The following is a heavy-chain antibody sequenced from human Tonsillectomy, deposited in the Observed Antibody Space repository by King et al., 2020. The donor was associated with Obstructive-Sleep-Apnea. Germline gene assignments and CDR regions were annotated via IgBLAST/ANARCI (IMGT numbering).Heavy chain of an antibody. V-gene: IGHV3-33*01. J-gene: IGHJ4*02. D-gene: IGHD1-26*01. CDR3: ARQGELLFLDY. Sequence: VQLVESGGGVVQPGRSLRLSCAASGFTFSSYGMHWVRQAPGKGLEWVAVIWDDGSNKYYADSVKGRFTISRDNSKNTLYLRMNSLRAEDTAVYYCARQGELLFLDYWGQGTLVTVSS. CDR2: IWDDGSNK. CDR1: GFTFSSYG.